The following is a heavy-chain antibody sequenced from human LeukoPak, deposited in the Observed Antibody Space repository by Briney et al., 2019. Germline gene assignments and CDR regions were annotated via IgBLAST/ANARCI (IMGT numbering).Heavy chain of an antibody. CDR2: IKKDGSEK. Sequence: QPGGSLRLSCAASGFTFSIYWMSWVRQAPGKGLEWVANIKKDGSEKYHADSVKGRFSISRDNAKNLLYLQMNSLRAEDTAVYYCAREYEGGIDYWGRGTLVTVSS. J-gene: IGHJ4*02. D-gene: IGHD2-8*01. V-gene: IGHV3-7*05. CDR3: AREYEGGIDY. CDR1: GFTFSIYW.